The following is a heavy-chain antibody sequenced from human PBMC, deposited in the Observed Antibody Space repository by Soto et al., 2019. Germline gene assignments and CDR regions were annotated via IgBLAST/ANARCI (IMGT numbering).Heavy chain of an antibody. D-gene: IGHD2-21*02. Sequence: QVQLQESGPGLVKPSETLSLTCSVTGASVSSESYYWTWIRQPPGQGLEWIGYIYQTGSTDSNPSLKSRVTIALDTAKNQFSLKLTSVTAADTAIYYCAKNRAPRGMVTLFEEEEDWGRGILVTVSS. CDR3: AKNRAPRGMVTLFEEEED. J-gene: IGHJ4*02. V-gene: IGHV4-61*01. CDR1: GASVSSESYY. CDR2: IYQTGST.